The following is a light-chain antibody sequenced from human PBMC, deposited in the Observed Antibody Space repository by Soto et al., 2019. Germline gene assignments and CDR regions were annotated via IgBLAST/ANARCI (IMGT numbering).Light chain of an antibody. V-gene: IGLV4-69*01. CDR1: SGHSSYA. J-gene: IGLJ2*01. CDR3: QTWGTVMV. CDR2: LNSDGSH. Sequence: QPVLTQSPSASASLGASVKLTCTLSSGHSSYAIAWHQQQPEKGPRYLMKLNSDGSHNKGDGIPDRFSGSSSGAERYLTISSLQSEDEADYYCQTWGTVMVFGGGTKVTVL.